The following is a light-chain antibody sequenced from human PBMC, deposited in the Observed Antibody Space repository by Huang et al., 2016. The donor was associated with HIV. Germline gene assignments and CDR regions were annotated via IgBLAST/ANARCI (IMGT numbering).Light chain of an antibody. CDR1: QGISNY. CDR2: AAS. Sequence: DIQMTQSPSSLSASVGDRVTITCRARQGISNYLAWYKQKPGKVPKLLIYAASTLQSGVPPRFSGSGPGTDFTLTISSLQPEDVATYYCQKYNSAPLIFGGGTKVEIK. J-gene: IGKJ4*01. CDR3: QKYNSAPLI. V-gene: IGKV1-27*01.